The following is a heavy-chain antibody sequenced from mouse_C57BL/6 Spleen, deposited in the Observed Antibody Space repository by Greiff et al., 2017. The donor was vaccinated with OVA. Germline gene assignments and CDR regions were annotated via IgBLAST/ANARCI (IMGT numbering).Heavy chain of an antibody. D-gene: IGHD1-1*01. CDR3: ARSLITTVVATRYWYFDV. CDR2: IDPNSGGT. CDR1: GYTFTSYW. V-gene: IGHV1-72*01. Sequence: QVQLKQPGAELVKPGASVKLSCKASGYTFTSYWMHWVKQRPGRGLEWIGRIDPNSGGTKYNEKFKSKATLTVDKPSSTAYMQLSSLTSEDSAVYYCARSLITTVVATRYWYFDVWGTGTTVTVSS. J-gene: IGHJ1*03.